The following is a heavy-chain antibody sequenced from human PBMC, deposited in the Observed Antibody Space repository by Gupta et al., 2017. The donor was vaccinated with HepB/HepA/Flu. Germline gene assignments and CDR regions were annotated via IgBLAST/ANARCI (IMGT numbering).Heavy chain of an antibody. V-gene: IGHV3-21*01. J-gene: IGHJ4*02. CDR3: ARDYCRGGSCYQLGDY. Sequence: EVQLVESGGGLVKPGGSVGLSCAASGFTFSTYSLHLVRPAPGKGLEWVSTIGSSGKFVYYADSVKGRFTLSRDNAKNSLFLQMNSLRAEDTAVYYCARDYCRGGSCYQLGDYWGQGTLVTVSS. CDR1: GFTFSTYS. D-gene: IGHD2-15*01. CDR2: IGSSGKFV.